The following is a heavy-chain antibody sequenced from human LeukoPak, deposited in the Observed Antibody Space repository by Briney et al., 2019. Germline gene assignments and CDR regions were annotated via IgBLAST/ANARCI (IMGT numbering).Heavy chain of an antibody. CDR3: AKDRDSGWYTFYY. J-gene: IGHJ4*02. V-gene: IGHV3-23*01. Sequence: GGSLRLSCVVSGLTFSSYAMSWVRQAPGKGLEWVSTISASGGSTYYADSVKGRFTISRDNSKNTLYLQMNSLRAEDTAVYYCAKDRDSGWYTFYYWGQGTLVTVSS. CDR2: ISASGGST. D-gene: IGHD6-19*01. CDR1: GLTFSSYA.